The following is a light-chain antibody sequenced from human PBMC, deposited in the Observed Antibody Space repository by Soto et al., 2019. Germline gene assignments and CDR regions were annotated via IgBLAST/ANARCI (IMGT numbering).Light chain of an antibody. Sequence: DIQMTQSPSSLSASLGDRVTITCRSSQGISSWLAWYQQKPGKAPKLLIYDASSLLSGVPSRFSGSGSGTDFTLNISSLQPEDFATYYCHQANSFPHTFGQGTKLEIK. J-gene: IGKJ2*01. CDR3: HQANSFPHT. CDR1: QGISSW. V-gene: IGKV1-12*01. CDR2: DAS.